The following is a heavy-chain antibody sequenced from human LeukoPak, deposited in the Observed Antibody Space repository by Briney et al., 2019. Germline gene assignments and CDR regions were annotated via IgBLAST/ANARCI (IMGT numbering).Heavy chain of an antibody. V-gene: IGHV4-34*01. D-gene: IGHD3-9*01. CDR3: ASRDLRVLRYFDWLPSDY. Sequence: SETLSLTCAVYGGSFSGYYWSWIRQPPGKGLEWIGEINHSGSTNYNPSLKSRVTISVDTSKNQFSLKLSSVTAADTAVYYCASRDLRVLRYFDWLPSDYWGQGTLVTVSS. CDR1: GGSFSGYY. CDR2: INHSGST. J-gene: IGHJ4*02.